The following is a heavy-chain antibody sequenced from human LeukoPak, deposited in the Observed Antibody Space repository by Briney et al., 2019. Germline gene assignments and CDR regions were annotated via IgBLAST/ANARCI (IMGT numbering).Heavy chain of an antibody. J-gene: IGHJ3*02. Sequence: ASVKVSCKASGYTFAGYYMHWVRQAPGQGLEWMGWINPNSGGTNYAQKFQGRVTMTRDTPISTAYMELSRLRSDDTAVYYCARVGPLGSAFDIWGQGTMVTVSS. D-gene: IGHD7-27*01. CDR2: INPNSGGT. CDR1: GYTFAGYY. V-gene: IGHV1-2*02. CDR3: ARVGPLGSAFDI.